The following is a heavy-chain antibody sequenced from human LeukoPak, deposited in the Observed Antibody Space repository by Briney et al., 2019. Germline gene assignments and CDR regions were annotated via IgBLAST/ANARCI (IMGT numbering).Heavy chain of an antibody. V-gene: IGHV3-48*03. CDR2: ISGGGSAI. J-gene: IGHJ6*02. CDR1: GFTFSSYD. CDR3: ARHNWNYYSFGMDV. D-gene: IGHD1-20*01. Sequence: PGGSLRLSCAASGFTFSSYDMTWVRQAPGKGLEWVSYISGGGSAIYYADSVKGRFTISRDNSKNTLYLQMNSLRAEDTAVYYCARHNWNYYSFGMDVWGQGTTVTVSS.